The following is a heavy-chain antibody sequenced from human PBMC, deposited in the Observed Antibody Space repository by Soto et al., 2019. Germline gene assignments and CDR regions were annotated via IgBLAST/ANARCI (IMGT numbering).Heavy chain of an antibody. CDR1: GGSINSGGYC. Sequence: QVQLQESGPGLVKPSQTLSLTCTVSGGSINSGGYCWSWIRQHPGKGRGWIGCISYGGSTSYNPSLKSRVTISVDTSKYQVSLKLSAVTAADTAVYYCSRGIPVWGKGTLLTVAS. J-gene: IGHJ4*02. D-gene: IGHD5-18*01. V-gene: IGHV4-31*03. CDR3: SRGIPV. CDR2: ISYGGST.